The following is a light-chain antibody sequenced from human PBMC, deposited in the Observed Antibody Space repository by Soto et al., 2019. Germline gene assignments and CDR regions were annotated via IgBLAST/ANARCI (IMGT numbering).Light chain of an antibody. Sequence: DIQMTQSPSSLSASVGDRVTITCRASQSISSYLNWYQQKPGKAPKLLIYAASSLQSGVPSRFSGSGSGTDFTLTISSMQTEDSANYYCQQSYSTPLTFGGGTKVDIK. CDR1: QSISSY. CDR3: QQSYSTPLT. CDR2: AAS. V-gene: IGKV1-39*01. J-gene: IGKJ4*01.